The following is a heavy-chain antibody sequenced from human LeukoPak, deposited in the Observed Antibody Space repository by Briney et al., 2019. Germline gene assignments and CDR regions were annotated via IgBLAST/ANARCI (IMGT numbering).Heavy chain of an antibody. Sequence: ASVKVSCKASGYTFTGYYMHWVRRAPGQGLEWMGIINPSGGSTSYAQKFQGRVTMTRDTSTSTVYMELSSLRSEDTAVYYCARASRGSYFDYWGQGTLVTVSS. J-gene: IGHJ4*02. D-gene: IGHD1-26*01. V-gene: IGHV1-46*01. CDR1: GYTFTGYY. CDR2: INPSGGST. CDR3: ARASRGSYFDY.